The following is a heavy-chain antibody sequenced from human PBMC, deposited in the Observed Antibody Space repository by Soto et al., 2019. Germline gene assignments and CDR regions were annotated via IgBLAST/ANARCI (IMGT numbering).Heavy chain of an antibody. CDR3: AHKGPEDWPLDY. V-gene: IGHV2-5*02. Sequence: QITLKESGPTLVRPTQTLTLTCAFSGFSLSTSGVGVGWIRQPPGKALEWLAVIYWDDSKHYRPSLRSRLTITKDTSKNQVLLTMTNMDPMDTGTYYCAHKGPEDWPLDYWGQGTLVTVSS. J-gene: IGHJ4*02. CDR1: GFSLSTSGVG. CDR2: IYWDDSK. D-gene: IGHD3-9*01.